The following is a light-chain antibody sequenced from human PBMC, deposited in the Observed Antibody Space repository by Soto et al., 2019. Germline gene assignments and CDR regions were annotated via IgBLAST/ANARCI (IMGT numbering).Light chain of an antibody. V-gene: IGLV1-40*01. Sequence: QSVLTQPRSVPGAPGQRVTISCTGSSSNLGAGHDVHWYQQHPGRAPKVLIYGDSNRPSGDPDRFSGSKSGTSASLAITRLQAHDEADYDPHRYDSSQSGFYVFGTGTKVTVL. J-gene: IGLJ1*01. CDR3: HRYDSSQSGFYV. CDR1: SSNLGAGHD. CDR2: GDS.